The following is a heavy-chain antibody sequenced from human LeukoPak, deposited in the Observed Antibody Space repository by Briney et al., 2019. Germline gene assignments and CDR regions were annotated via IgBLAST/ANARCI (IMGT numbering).Heavy chain of an antibody. D-gene: IGHD3-22*01. J-gene: IGHJ4*02. CDR1: GYTLTELS. V-gene: IGHV1-24*01. CDR2: FDPEDGET. Sequence: ASVTVSCKVSGYTLTELSMHWVRQAPGKGLEGMGGFDPEDGETIYAQKFQGRVTMTEDTSTDTAYMELSSLRSEDTAVYYCATPYYYDSSGYPSFDYWGQGTLGTVSS. CDR3: ATPYYYDSSGYPSFDY.